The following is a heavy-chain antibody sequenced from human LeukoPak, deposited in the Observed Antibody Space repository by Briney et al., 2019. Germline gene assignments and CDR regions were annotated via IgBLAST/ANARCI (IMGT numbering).Heavy chain of an antibody. D-gene: IGHD1-26*01. V-gene: IGHV4-39*01. CDR1: GDSISSSDNY. Sequence: PSETLSLTCTVSGDSISSSDNYWGWIRQPPGKGLEWIGAFRYGGSTYYTPSLKSRVIISVDTPKNQFSLKLRSVTASDTAAYYCSRRTSNPVGAIDYWGQGTLVTVSS. CDR3: SRRTSNPVGAIDY. CDR2: FRYGGST. J-gene: IGHJ4*02.